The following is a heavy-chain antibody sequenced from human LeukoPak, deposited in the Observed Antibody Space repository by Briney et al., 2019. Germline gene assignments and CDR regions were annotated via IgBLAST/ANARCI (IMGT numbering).Heavy chain of an antibody. CDR3: ARDGGYCSGGSCGYYYYGMDV. D-gene: IGHD2-15*01. V-gene: IGHV3-53*01. Sequence: GGSLRLSCTTSGFNFRAYWMGWVRQAPGKGLEWVSVIYSGGSTYYADSVKGRFTISRDNSKNTLYLQMNSLRAEDTAVYYCARDGGYCSGGSCGYYYYGMDVWGQGTTVTVSS. CDR2: IYSGGST. J-gene: IGHJ6*02. CDR1: GFNFRAYW.